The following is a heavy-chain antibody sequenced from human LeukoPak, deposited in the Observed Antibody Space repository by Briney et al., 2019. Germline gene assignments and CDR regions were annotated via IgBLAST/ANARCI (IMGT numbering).Heavy chain of an antibody. CDR3: ARVEVGMVRGVMVY. CDR1: GGSFSGYY. Sequence: SGTLSLTCAVYGGSFSGYYWSWIRQPPGKGLEWIGEINHSGSTNYNPSLKSRVTISVDTSKNQFSLKLSSVTAADTAVYYCARVEVGMVRGVMVYWGQGTLVTVSS. D-gene: IGHD3-10*01. J-gene: IGHJ4*02. CDR2: INHSGST. V-gene: IGHV4-34*01.